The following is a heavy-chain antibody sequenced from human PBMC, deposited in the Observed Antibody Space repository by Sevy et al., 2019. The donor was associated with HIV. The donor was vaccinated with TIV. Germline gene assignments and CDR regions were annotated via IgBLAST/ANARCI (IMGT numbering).Heavy chain of an antibody. D-gene: IGHD3-22*01. V-gene: IGHV1-18*01. CDR2: ISAYNGNT. CDR3: ARDPNYYDRSGYRRFDI. Sequence: ASVKVSCKASGYTFTSYGISWVRQAPGQGLEWMGWISAYNGNTNYAQKLQGRVTMTTDTSTSTVYMELRSLRSDDTAVYYCARDPNYYDRSGYRRFDIWGQGTMVTVSS. J-gene: IGHJ3*02. CDR1: GYTFTSYG.